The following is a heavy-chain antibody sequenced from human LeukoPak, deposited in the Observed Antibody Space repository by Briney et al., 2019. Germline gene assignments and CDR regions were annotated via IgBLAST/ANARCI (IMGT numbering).Heavy chain of an antibody. CDR2: ISGSGGTT. D-gene: IGHD2-2*01. CDR3: AKEDIVGVGYFDY. V-gene: IGHV3-23*01. CDR1: GFSFSSYA. Sequence: GGSLSLSCATSGFSFSSYAMSWVRQAPGKGLEWVSSISGSGGTTYYADSVEGRFTISRDNSKNTLYLQMNSLRAEDMALYYCAKEDIVGVGYFDYWGQGTLVTVSS. J-gene: IGHJ4*02.